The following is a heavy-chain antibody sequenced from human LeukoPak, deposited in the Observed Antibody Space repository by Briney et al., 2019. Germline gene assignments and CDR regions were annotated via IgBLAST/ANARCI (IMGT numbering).Heavy chain of an antibody. D-gene: IGHD1-14*01. CDR2: INHSGST. Sequence: SETLSLTCAVYGGSFSGYYWSWIRQPPGKGLEWIGDINHSGSTNYNPSLKSRVTISVDTSKNQFSLKLSSVTAADTAVYYCASRPEVEPDMGTWFDPWGQGTLVTVSS. CDR1: GGSFSGYY. V-gene: IGHV4-34*01. J-gene: IGHJ5*02. CDR3: ASRPEVEPDMGTWFDP.